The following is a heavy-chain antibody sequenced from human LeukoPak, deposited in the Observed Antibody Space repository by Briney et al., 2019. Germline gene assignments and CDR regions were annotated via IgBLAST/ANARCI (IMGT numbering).Heavy chain of an antibody. D-gene: IGHD3-22*01. Sequence: SETLSLTCAVYGGSFSGYYWSWIRQPPGKGLEWIGEINHSGSTNYNPSLKSRVTISVDTSKNQSSLKLSSVTAADTAVYYCARGRKYYYDSSGYYYFDYWGQGTLVTVSS. CDR3: ARGRKYYYDSSGYYYFDY. V-gene: IGHV4-34*01. CDR2: INHSGST. CDR1: GGSFSGYY. J-gene: IGHJ4*02.